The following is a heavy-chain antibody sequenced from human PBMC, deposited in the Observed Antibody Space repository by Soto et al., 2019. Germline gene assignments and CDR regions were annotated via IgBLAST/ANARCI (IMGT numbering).Heavy chain of an antibody. Sequence: SETLSLTCAVYGGSFSGYYWSWIRQPPGKWLEWIGEINHSGSTNYNPSLKSRVTISVDTSKNQFSLKLSSVTAADTAVYYCAKAPSKFGCSGGSCYSRWFNWFDPWGQGXLVTVSS. D-gene: IGHD2-15*01. CDR2: INHSGST. CDR3: AKAPSKFGCSGGSCYSRWFNWFDP. CDR1: GGSFSGYY. J-gene: IGHJ5*02. V-gene: IGHV4-34*01.